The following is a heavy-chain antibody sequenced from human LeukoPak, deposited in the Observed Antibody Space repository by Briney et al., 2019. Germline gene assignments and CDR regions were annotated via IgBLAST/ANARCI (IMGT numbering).Heavy chain of an antibody. J-gene: IGHJ4*02. CDR2: IRYDGSNK. V-gene: IGHV3-30*02. Sequence: GGSLRLSCAASGFTFSSYGMHWVRQAPGKGLGWVAFIRYDGSNKYYADSVKGRFTISRDNSKNTLYLQMNSLRAEDTAVYYCALIPRATVTLDYWGQGTLVTVSS. CDR1: GFTFSSYG. D-gene: IGHD4-17*01. CDR3: ALIPRATVTLDY.